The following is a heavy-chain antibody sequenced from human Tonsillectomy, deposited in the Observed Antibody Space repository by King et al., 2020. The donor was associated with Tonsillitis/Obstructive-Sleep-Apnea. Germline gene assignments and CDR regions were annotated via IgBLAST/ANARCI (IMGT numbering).Heavy chain of an antibody. CDR2: IYYSGST. J-gene: IGHJ4*02. CDR1: GGSISSYY. Sequence: QLQESGPGLVKPSETLSLTCTVSGGSISSYYWSWIRHPPGKGLEWIGYIYYSGSTNYNPSLKSRVTISVDTSKNQFSLKLSSVTAADTAVYYCARHSGSYYYFDYWGQGTLVTVSS. CDR3: ARHSGSYYYFDY. V-gene: IGHV4-59*08. D-gene: IGHD1-26*01.